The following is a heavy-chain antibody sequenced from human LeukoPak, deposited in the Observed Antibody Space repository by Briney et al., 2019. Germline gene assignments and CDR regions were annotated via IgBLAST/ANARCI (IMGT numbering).Heavy chain of an antibody. CDR3: AKGKTGAGTGGHNFDY. CDR1: GFTFSSYA. CDR2: ISGSSGNT. V-gene: IGHV3-23*01. D-gene: IGHD6-19*01. Sequence: GGSLRLSCAASGFTFSSYAMNWVRQAPGKGLEWVSAISGSSGNTYYADSVKGRFAISRDNSKDTLYLQMNSLGVEDTAIYYCAKGKTGAGTGGHNFDYWGQGTLVTISS. J-gene: IGHJ4*02.